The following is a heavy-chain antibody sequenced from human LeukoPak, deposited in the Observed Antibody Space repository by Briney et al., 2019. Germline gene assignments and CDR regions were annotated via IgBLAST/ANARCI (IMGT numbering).Heavy chain of an antibody. J-gene: IGHJ3*02. CDR2: ISAYNGNT. CDR1: GYTFTSYG. CDR3: AKSYNWNDVGAFDI. V-gene: IGHV1-18*01. D-gene: IGHD1-20*01. Sequence: GASLKVSCKASGYTFTSYGISWVRQAPGQGLEWMGWISAYNGNTNYAQKLQGRVTMTTDTSTSTAYMELRSLRPDDTAVYYCAKSYNWNDVGAFDIWGRGTMVTVSS.